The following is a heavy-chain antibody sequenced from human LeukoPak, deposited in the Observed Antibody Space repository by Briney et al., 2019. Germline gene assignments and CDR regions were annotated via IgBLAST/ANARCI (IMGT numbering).Heavy chain of an antibody. J-gene: IGHJ4*02. D-gene: IGHD4/OR15-4a*01. V-gene: IGHV3-21*01. Sequence: GGSLRLSCAASGFTFSSYIMTWVRQAPGKGLGWVSSISSSSNYIYYADSLKGRFTISRDNAKNSLFLQMNSLRAEDTALYYCARRAGAYSHPYDYWGQGTLVTVSS. CDR1: GFTFSSYI. CDR2: ISSSSNYI. CDR3: ARRAGAYSHPYDY.